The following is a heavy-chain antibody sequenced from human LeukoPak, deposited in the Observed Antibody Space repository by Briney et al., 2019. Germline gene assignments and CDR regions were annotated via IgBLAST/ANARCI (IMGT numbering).Heavy chain of an antibody. J-gene: IGHJ4*02. Sequence: GGSLRLSCAASGLTFSSFGMHWVRQAPGKGLEWVAVTSFDGGNKHYADSVKGRFTISRDNSKNTLYLQMNSLRAEDTAVYYCARPHPSDYWGQGTLVTVSS. CDR2: TSFDGGNK. CDR1: GLTFSSFG. CDR3: ARPHPSDY. V-gene: IGHV3-30*03.